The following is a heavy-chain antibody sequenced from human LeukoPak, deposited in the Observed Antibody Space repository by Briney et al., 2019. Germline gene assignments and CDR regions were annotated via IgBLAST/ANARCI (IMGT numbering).Heavy chain of an antibody. J-gene: IGHJ4*02. V-gene: IGHV3-23*01. D-gene: IGHD6-13*01. CDR3: AKRPRGSSWYYFDY. CDR2: ISGSGGTT. CDR1: GFTFSSYA. Sequence: PGGSLRLSCAASGFTFSSYAMTWVRQAPGKGLEWVSAISGSGGTTYYADSVKGRFTISRDNSKNTLYLQLNSLRAEDTALYYCAKRPRGSSWYYFDYWGQGTLVTVSS.